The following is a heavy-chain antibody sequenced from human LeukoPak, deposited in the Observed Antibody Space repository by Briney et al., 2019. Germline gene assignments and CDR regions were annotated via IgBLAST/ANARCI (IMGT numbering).Heavy chain of an antibody. CDR2: IYYSGST. Sequence: SETLSLTCTVSGGSISSYYWSWIRQPPGKGLEWIGYIYYSGSTYYNPSLKSRVTISVDTSKNQFSLKLSSVTAADTAVYYCARDRGPGHSSSWSSLPGLFDYWGQGTLVTVSS. J-gene: IGHJ4*02. V-gene: IGHV4-59*12. CDR3: ARDRGPGHSSSWSSLPGLFDY. D-gene: IGHD6-13*01. CDR1: GGSISSYY.